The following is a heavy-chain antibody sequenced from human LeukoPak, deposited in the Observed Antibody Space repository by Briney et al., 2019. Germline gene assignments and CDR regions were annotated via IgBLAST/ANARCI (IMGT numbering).Heavy chain of an antibody. CDR2: FDPEDGET. J-gene: IGHJ3*02. D-gene: IGHD3-22*01. Sequence: PGRSLRLSCAASGFTFSSYGMHWVRQAPGKGLEWMGGFDPEDGETNYAQKFQGRVTMTEDTSTDTAYMELSSLRSEDTAVYYCATDRKTYYYDSSGYDDAFDIWGQGTMVTVSS. CDR1: GFTFSSYG. V-gene: IGHV1-24*01. CDR3: ATDRKTYYYDSSGYDDAFDI.